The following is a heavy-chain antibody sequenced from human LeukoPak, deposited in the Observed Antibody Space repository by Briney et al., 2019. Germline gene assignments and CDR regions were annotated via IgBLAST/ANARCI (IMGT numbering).Heavy chain of an antibody. D-gene: IGHD3-10*01. CDR3: ARGALRGSAFDI. CDR1: GFTFSSYA. CDR2: ISYDGSNK. J-gene: IGHJ3*02. Sequence: GRSLRLSCAASGFTFSSYAMHWVRQAPGKGLEWVAVISYDGSNKYYADSVKGRFTISRDNSKNTLYLQMNSLRAEDTAMYYCARGALRGSAFDIWGQGTMVTVSS. V-gene: IGHV3-30*01.